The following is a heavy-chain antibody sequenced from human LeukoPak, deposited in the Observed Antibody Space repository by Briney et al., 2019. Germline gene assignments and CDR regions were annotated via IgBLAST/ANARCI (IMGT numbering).Heavy chain of an antibody. J-gene: IGHJ4*02. CDR2: IYPRGST. D-gene: IGHD6-6*01. CDR1: GGSLSSGNYY. V-gene: IGHV4-61*02. Sequence: SETLSLTRTVSGGSLSSGNYYWSWIRQPAGKGLEWIGRIYPRGSTNYNPSLKSRVTISVDTSKNQFSLNLSSVTAADTAVYYCARNIPARPQDYWGQGTLVTVSS. CDR3: ARNIPARPQDY.